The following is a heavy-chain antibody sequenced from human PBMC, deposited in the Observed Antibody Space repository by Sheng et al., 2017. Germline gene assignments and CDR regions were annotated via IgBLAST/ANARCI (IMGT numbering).Heavy chain of an antibody. V-gene: IGHV4-38-2*02. Sequence: QVQLQESGPGLVKPSETLSLTCTVSGYSISSGYYWGWIRQPPGKGLEWIGSIYHGGSTNYNPSLKSRVTISVDTSKNQFSLKLSSVTAADTAVYYCARDRSSSLYEASDYWGPGMLVTVSS. CDR2: IYHGGST. CDR3: ARDRSSSLYEASDY. J-gene: IGHJ4*02. D-gene: IGHD6-13*01. CDR1: GYSISSGYY.